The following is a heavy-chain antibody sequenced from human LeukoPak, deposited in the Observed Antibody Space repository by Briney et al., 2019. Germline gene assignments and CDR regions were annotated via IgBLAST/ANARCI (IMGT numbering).Heavy chain of an antibody. CDR3: ARHGIAGYSSSWYPGWVNY. Sequence: SETLSLTCTVSGGSISSSSYYWGWIRQPPGKGLEWLGSIYYSGSTYYNPSLKSRVTISVDTSKNQFSLKLSSVTAADTAVYYCARHGIAGYSSSWYPGWVNYWGQGTLVTVSS. CDR2: IYYSGST. CDR1: GGSISSSSYY. D-gene: IGHD6-13*01. V-gene: IGHV4-39*01. J-gene: IGHJ4*02.